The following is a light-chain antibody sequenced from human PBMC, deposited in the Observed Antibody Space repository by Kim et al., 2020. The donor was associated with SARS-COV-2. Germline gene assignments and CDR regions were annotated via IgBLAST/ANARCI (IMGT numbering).Light chain of an antibody. CDR3: QQYASSPLT. CDR1: QSLSSY. CDR2: GAS. J-gene: IGKJ4*01. Sequence: LFPGERATLSCRASQSLSSYLAWYQQKPGQAPRLLIFGASSRATGIPDRFSGSGSGTDFTLTISRLEPEDFAVFYCQQYASSPLTFGGGTKVDIK. V-gene: IGKV3-20*01.